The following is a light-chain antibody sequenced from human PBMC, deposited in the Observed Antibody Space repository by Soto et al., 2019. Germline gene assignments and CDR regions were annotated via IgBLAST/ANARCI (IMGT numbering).Light chain of an antibody. V-gene: IGKV1-5*01. CDR2: DAS. J-gene: IGKJ1*01. Sequence: DIQMTQSPSTLSASVGDRVTITCRASQSISGWLAWYQQKPGKAPKLLINDASTLESGVPSRFSGSGSGTEFTLTISRLQPDDFATYYCQQYNNYPWTFGQGTKVEIK. CDR3: QQYNNYPWT. CDR1: QSISGW.